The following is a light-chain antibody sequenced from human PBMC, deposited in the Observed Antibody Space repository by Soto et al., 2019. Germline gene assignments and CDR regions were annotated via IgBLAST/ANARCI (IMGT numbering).Light chain of an antibody. J-gene: IGKJ5*01. V-gene: IGKV1-17*01. Sequence: DIQMTQSPSSLSASLGYRFTISCRASQSFSNNLNWYQQKAGKAPKLLIYGASSLQSGVPSRFSGSRSGTDFTLTISSLQPEDFATYYCQQLNSYPITFGQGTRLEIK. CDR3: QQLNSYPIT. CDR1: QSFSNN. CDR2: GAS.